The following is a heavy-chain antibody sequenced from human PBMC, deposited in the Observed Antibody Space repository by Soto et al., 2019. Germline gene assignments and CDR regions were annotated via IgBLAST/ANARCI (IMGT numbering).Heavy chain of an antibody. CDR3: VRDGTKTLRDCFDP. CDR2: IYATGTT. Sequence: PWETLSLTCTVSGASISGFYWSWIRKSAGKGLEWIGRIYATGTTDYNPSLKSRVMMSVDTSKKQFSLKLRSVTAADTAVYYCVRDGTKTLRDCFDPWGQGISLTVSS. CDR1: GASISGFY. J-gene: IGHJ5*02. D-gene: IGHD1-1*01. V-gene: IGHV4-4*07.